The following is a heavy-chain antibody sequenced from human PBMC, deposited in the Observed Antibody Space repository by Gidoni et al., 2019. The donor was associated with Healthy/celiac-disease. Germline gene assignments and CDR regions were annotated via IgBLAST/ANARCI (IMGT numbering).Heavy chain of an antibody. CDR1: GFTFSSYE. CDR2: ISSSGSTI. Sequence: EVQLVESGGGLVQPGGSLRLSCAASGFTFSSYEMNWVRQAPGKGLEWVSYISSSGSTIYYADSVKGRFTISRDNAKNSLYLQMNSLRAEDTAVYYCARATDELHYGDYRDGEFDYWGQGTLVTVSS. D-gene: IGHD4-17*01. CDR3: ARATDELHYGDYRDGEFDY. V-gene: IGHV3-48*03. J-gene: IGHJ4*02.